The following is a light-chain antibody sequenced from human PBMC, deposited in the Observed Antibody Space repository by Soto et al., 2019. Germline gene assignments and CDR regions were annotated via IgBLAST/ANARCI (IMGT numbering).Light chain of an antibody. V-gene: IGKV3-20*01. CDR3: QHYQSGHPIT. Sequence: EIVLMQSPGTLSLSPGERATLSCRASQTMTRAYLAWYQHKTGQAPRLLISGASSRATGIPDRFTGSGSETSFTLTISRLEPEDFALYYCQHYQSGHPITFGQGTRLEIK. CDR2: GAS. CDR1: QTMTRAY. J-gene: IGKJ5*01.